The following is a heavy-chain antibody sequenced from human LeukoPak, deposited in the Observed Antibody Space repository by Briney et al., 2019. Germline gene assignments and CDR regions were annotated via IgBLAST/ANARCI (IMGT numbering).Heavy chain of an antibody. D-gene: IGHD6-13*01. V-gene: IGHV3-30*02. Sequence: GGSLRLSCAASGFTFSSYGMHWVRQAPGKGLEWVAFIRYDGSNKYYADSVKGRFTISRDNSKNTLYLQMNSLRAEDTAAYYCAKDRSVGSLGYSSSWYLGYWGQGTLVTVSS. CDR1: GFTFSSYG. CDR3: AKDRSVGSLGYSSSWYLGY. CDR2: IRYDGSNK. J-gene: IGHJ4*02.